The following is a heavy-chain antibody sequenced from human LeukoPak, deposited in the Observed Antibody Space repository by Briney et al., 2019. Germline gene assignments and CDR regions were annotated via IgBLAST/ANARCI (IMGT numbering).Heavy chain of an antibody. J-gene: IGHJ4*02. CDR2: IYTSGST. Sequence: PSETLSLTCTVSGGSISSGRYSWSWIRQPAGKGLEWIGRIYTSGSTNYNPSLKSRVTISVDTSKKQFSLKLSSVTAADTAVYYCAREAIYWGQGTLVTVSS. V-gene: IGHV4-61*02. CDR1: GGSISSGRYS. CDR3: AREAIY.